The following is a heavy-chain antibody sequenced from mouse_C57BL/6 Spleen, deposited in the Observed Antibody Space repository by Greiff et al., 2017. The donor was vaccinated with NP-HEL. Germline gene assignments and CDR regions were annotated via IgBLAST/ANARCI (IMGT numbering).Heavy chain of an antibody. V-gene: IGHV2-2*01. J-gene: IGHJ4*01. Sequence: VMLVESGPGLVQPSQSLSITCTVSGFSLTSYGVHWVRQSPGKGLEWLGVIWSGGSTDYNAAFISRPSISKDNSKSQVFFKMNSLQADDTAIYYCARRGATVVYYYAMGDWGKGASVTVSS. D-gene: IGHD1-1*01. CDR2: IWSGGST. CDR3: ARRGATVVYYYAMGD. CDR1: GFSLTSYG.